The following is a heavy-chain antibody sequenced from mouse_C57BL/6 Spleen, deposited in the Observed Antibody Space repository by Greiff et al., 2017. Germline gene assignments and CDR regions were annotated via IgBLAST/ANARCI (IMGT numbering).Heavy chain of an antibody. J-gene: IGHJ2*01. CDR3: ARCPLGNFYYFDY. Sequence: EVQLQQSGPVLVKPGASVKMSCKASGYTFTDYYMNWVKQSHGKSLEWIGVINPYNGGTSYNQKFKGKATLTVDKSSSTAYMELNSLTSEDSAVYYCARCPLGNFYYFDYWGQGTTLTVSS. CDR1: GYTFTDYY. CDR2: INPYNGGT. D-gene: IGHD2-1*01. V-gene: IGHV1-19*01.